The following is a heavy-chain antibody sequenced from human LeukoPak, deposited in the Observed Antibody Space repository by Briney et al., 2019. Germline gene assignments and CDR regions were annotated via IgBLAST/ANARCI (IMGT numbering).Heavy chain of an antibody. Sequence: GASVKVSCKASGYTFTGYYIHWVRQAPGQGLEWMAWINPDSGDSYSAPKFQGRVTMTRDTSISTASMEVSRLSSDDTAVYYCATGVATAFTYWGQGTLVTVSS. CDR1: GYTFTGYY. V-gene: IGHV1-2*02. CDR3: ATGVATAFTY. D-gene: IGHD5-12*01. CDR2: INPDSGDS. J-gene: IGHJ4*02.